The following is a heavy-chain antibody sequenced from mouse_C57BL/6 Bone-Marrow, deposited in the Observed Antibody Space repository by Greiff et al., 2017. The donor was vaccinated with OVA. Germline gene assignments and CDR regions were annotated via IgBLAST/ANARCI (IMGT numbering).Heavy chain of an antibody. Sequence: QVQLKESGPGLVAPSQTLSITCTASGFSLTGSGVDWVRQPPGKGLEWLGVIWGGGSTNYNSAPMSRLSISKDNSNSQVFLKMNSLQTDDTAMYYCAKHRRDYDGFAYWGQGTLVTVSA. CDR3: AKHRRDYDGFAY. J-gene: IGHJ3*01. CDR1: GFSLTGSG. D-gene: IGHD2-4*01. V-gene: IGHV2-9*01. CDR2: IWGGGST.